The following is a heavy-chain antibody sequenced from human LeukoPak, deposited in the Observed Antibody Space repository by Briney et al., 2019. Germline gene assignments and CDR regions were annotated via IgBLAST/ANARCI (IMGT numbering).Heavy chain of an antibody. Sequence: ASVKVSCKASGYTFTSYYMHWVRQAPGQGLEWMGIINPSGGSTSYALKFQGRVTMTRDMSTSTVYMELSSLRSEDTAVYYCARDWGSSSWYRPLYYFDYWGQGTLVTVSS. J-gene: IGHJ4*02. V-gene: IGHV1-46*01. D-gene: IGHD6-13*01. CDR1: GYTFTSYY. CDR2: INPSGGST. CDR3: ARDWGSSSWYRPLYYFDY.